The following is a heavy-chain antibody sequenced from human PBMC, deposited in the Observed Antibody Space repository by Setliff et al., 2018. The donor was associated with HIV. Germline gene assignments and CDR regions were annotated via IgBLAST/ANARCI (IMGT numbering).Heavy chain of an antibody. CDR1: GGSFRNYA. J-gene: IGHJ3*01. CDR3: ARVRSGIAVAAPDAFNV. CDR2: IIPLLGTP. Sequence: ASVKVSCKASGGSFRNYAINWVRQAPGQGLEWMGGIIPLLGTPNYAHKFQGRVTITADKYSSTVYLELSSLRSEDSAVFYCARVRSGIAVAAPDAFNVWGQGTMVTV. D-gene: IGHD6-19*01. V-gene: IGHV1-69*06.